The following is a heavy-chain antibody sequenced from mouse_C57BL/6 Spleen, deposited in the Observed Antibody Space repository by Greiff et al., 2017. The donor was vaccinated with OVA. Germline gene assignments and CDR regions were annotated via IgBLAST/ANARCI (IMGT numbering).Heavy chain of an antibody. Sequence: VQLQQSGPELVKPGASVKISCKASGYTFTDYYMNWVKQSHGKSLEWIGDINPNNGGTSYNQKFKGKATLTVDKSSSTAYMELRSLTSEDSAVYYWAVTTVVATDYWGQGTTLTVSS. CDR3: AVTTVVATDY. D-gene: IGHD1-1*01. CDR2: INPNNGGT. J-gene: IGHJ2*01. V-gene: IGHV1-26*01. CDR1: GYTFTDYY.